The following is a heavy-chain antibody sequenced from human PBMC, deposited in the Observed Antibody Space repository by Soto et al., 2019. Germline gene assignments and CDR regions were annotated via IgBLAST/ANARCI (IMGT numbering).Heavy chain of an antibody. Sequence: QLQLQESGPGLVKPSETLSLTCTVSGGSISSSDYYWGWIRQPPGKGLEWIGSIYYSGSTYYNPSLKSRVTISVDTSKNQFSLKLSSVTAADTAVYYCARERGGNYYYDSSGKFDCWGQGTLVTVSS. J-gene: IGHJ4*02. V-gene: IGHV4-39*02. CDR3: ARERGGNYYYDSSGKFDC. CDR2: IYYSGST. D-gene: IGHD3-22*01. CDR1: GGSISSSDYY.